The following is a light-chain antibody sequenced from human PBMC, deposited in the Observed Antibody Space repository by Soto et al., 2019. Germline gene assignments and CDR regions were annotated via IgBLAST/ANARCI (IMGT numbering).Light chain of an antibody. CDR3: CSYAGSYTQV. CDR2: DVT. V-gene: IGLV2-11*01. Sequence: QSVLTQPRSVSGSPGQSVTIPCTGTSSDVGGYNYVSWYQQYPGKAPKPMIYDVTKRPSGVPDRFSGSKSGNTASLTISGLQAEDEADYYCCSYAGSYTQVFGGGTKLTVL. J-gene: IGLJ3*02. CDR1: SSDVGGYNY.